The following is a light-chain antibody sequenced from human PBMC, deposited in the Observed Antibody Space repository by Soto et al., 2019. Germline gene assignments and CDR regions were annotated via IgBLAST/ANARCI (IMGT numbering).Light chain of an antibody. V-gene: IGKV3-15*01. CDR2: DAS. Sequence: EIVMTQSPGTLSVSPGERATLSCRASQSVRSKLAWYQQKPGQAPRLLIYDASTRATGIPARFSGSGSGTEFTLTIRSLQSEDFAVYYGQQYNNWPPITFGQGKRLEI. J-gene: IGKJ5*01. CDR1: QSVRSK. CDR3: QQYNNWPPIT.